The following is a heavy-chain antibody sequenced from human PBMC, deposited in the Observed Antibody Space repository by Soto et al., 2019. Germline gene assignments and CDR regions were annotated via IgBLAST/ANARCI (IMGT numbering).Heavy chain of an antibody. CDR3: ARVLPVVPAAIGTNNWFDP. CDR2: IYYSGST. Sequence: SETLSLTCTVSGGSISSYYWSWIRQPPGKGLEWIGYIYYSGSTNYNPSLKSRVTISVDTSKNQFSLKLSSVTAADTAVYYCARVLPVVPAAIGTNNWFDPWGQGTLVTVSS. CDR1: GGSISSYY. D-gene: IGHD2-2*02. J-gene: IGHJ5*02. V-gene: IGHV4-59*01.